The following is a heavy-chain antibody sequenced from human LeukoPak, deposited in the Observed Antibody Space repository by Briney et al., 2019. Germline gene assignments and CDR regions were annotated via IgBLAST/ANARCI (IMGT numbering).Heavy chain of an antibody. V-gene: IGHV3-48*04. CDR1: GITFSSYS. J-gene: IGHJ6*02. Sequence: GGSLRLSCAASGITFSSYSMNWVRQAPGKGLEWISYLSSDNYTIYYADSVKGRFTISRDNAKNSLYLQMNSLRAEDTAVYYCARDWVTAPTHLYYYYYYGMDVWGQGTTVTVSS. CDR3: ARDWVTAPTHLYYYYYYGMDV. D-gene: IGHD2-21*02. CDR2: LSSDNYTI.